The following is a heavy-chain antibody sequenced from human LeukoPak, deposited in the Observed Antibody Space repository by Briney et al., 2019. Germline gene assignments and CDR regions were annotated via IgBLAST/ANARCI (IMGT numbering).Heavy chain of an antibody. CDR1: GYTFIDYY. J-gene: IGHJ4*02. CDR3: ARVDMATITFTPFDF. D-gene: IGHD5-24*01. Sequence: ASVKVSCKSSGYTFIDYYIHWVRQAPGQGLEWMGWINPNSGGTDYAQNFQGRVTMTTDTSISTAYMELSRLTSDDTAVYYCARVDMATITFTPFDFWGQGTLVIVSS. V-gene: IGHV1-2*02. CDR2: INPNSGGT.